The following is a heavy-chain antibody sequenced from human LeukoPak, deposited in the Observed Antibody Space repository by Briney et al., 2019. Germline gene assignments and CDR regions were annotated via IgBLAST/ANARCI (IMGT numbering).Heavy chain of an antibody. D-gene: IGHD3-22*01. J-gene: IGHJ4*02. CDR2: IWYDGSNK. CDR3: ARDTGDYYDSSGYYDY. CDR1: GFTFSSYG. V-gene: IGHV3-33*01. Sequence: GGSLRLSCAASGFTFSSYGMHWVRQAPGKGLEWVAVIWYDGSNKYYADSVKGRFTISRDNSKNTLYLQMNSLRAEDTAVCYCARDTGDYYDSSGYYDYWGQGTLVTVSS.